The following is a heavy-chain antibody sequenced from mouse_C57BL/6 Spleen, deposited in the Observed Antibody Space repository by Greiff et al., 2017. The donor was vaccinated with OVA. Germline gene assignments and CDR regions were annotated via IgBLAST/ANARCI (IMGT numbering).Heavy chain of an antibody. Sequence: QVQLQQPGTELVKPGASVKLSCKASGYTFTSYWMHWVKQRPGQGLEWIGNINPSNGGTTYNEKFKSKATLTVDKSSSTAYMQLSSLPSEDSAVYYCARGGGAIYYEAMDYWGQETSVTVSS. CDR2: INPSNGGT. J-gene: IGHJ4*01. CDR3: ARGGGAIYYEAMDY. V-gene: IGHV1-53*01. D-gene: IGHD2-4*01. CDR1: GYTFTSYW.